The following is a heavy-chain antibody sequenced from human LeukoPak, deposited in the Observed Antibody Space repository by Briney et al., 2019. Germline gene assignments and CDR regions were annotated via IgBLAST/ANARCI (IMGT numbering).Heavy chain of an antibody. CDR2: INESDSS. CDR3: ARVGYSHLINDWSRTGLGAYPTKYYYHMDV. CDR1: CGSVSGDY. V-gene: IGHV4-34*01. D-gene: IGHD5-18*01. Sequence: SETLSLTCAVYCGSVSGDYWSWIRQPPGRGLECIGVINESDSSNYNTSRKSRVTISGETSKNQCFWKHSSGDAGATVGYCGARVGYSHLINDWSRTGLGAYPTKYYYHMDVWGKGTTVTVSS. J-gene: IGHJ6*03.